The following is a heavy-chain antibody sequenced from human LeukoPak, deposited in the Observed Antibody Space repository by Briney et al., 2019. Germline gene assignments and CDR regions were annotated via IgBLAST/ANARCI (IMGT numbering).Heavy chain of an antibody. D-gene: IGHD6-6*01. CDR3: ARDLGWSSSH. CDR2: INPTGGT. V-gene: IGHV1-2*02. CDR1: VYTFTGHY. J-gene: IGHJ4*02. Sequence: ASVKVSCKASVYTFTGHYINWVRLAPGQGLEWMGWINPTGGTTYAQKFQDRVTMTRDTSINTAHMELSGRRSDDTAVYYCARDLGWSSSHWGQGTLVTVSS.